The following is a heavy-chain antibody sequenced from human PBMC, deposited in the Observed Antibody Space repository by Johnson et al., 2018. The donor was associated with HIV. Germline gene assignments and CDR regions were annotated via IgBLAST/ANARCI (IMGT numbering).Heavy chain of an antibody. D-gene: IGHD1-26*01. Sequence: GLEWVGFIRSKAYGGTAEYAAPVKGRFTISREDSKNTLYLQMNSLKTEDTAVYYCTTDRVGSGSYYPSRQYAFDIWGQGTMVTVSS. CDR2: IRSKAYGGTA. J-gene: IGHJ3*02. V-gene: IGHV3-15*01. CDR3: TTDRVGSGSYYPSRQYAFDI.